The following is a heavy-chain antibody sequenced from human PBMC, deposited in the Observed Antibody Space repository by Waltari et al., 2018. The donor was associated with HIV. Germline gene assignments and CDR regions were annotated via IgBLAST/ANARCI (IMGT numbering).Heavy chain of an antibody. CDR2: IIPILGIA. Sequence: QVQLVQSGAEVKKPGSSVKVSCKASGGTFSSYTISWVRQAPGQGLEWMGRIIPILGIANYAQKFQGRVTITADKSTSTAYMELSSLRSEDTAVYYCARRPTTVVTPNYYGMDVWGQGTTVTVSS. CDR1: GGTFSSYT. V-gene: IGHV1-69*02. CDR3: ARRPTTVVTPNYYGMDV. J-gene: IGHJ6*02. D-gene: IGHD4-17*01.